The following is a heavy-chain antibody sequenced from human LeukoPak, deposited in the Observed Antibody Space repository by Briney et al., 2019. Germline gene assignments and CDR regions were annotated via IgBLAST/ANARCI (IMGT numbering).Heavy chain of an antibody. V-gene: IGHV3-23*01. Sequence: GGSLRLSCEASGFTFDSYAMNWVRQAPGMGLEWASSISGFGGSTYYADSVKGRFTISRDNSKNTLYLQMNSLRAEDTAVYYCARAPNYDSSGYFIGWGQGTLVTVSS. CDR3: ARAPNYDSSGYFIG. D-gene: IGHD3-22*01. J-gene: IGHJ4*02. CDR1: GFTFDSYA. CDR2: ISGFGGST.